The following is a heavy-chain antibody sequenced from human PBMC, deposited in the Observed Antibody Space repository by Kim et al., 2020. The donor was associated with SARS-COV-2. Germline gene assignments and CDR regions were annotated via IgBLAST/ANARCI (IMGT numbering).Heavy chain of an antibody. D-gene: IGHD6-6*01. V-gene: IGHV1-69*01. Sequence: QKCQGRVTITADESTSTAYMELSSLRSEDTAVYYCARSIAANYYYYGMDVWGQGTTVTVSS. J-gene: IGHJ6*02. CDR3: ARSIAANYYYYGMDV.